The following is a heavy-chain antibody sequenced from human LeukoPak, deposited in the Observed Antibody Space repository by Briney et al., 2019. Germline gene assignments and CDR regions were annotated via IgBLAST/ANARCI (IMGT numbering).Heavy chain of an antibody. Sequence: KTGGSLRLSCAASGFTFSDYYMSWIRQAPGKGLEWVSYISSSGSAIYYADSVKGRFTISRDNAKNSLYLQMNSLRAEDTAVYYCARAGYYDSSGYVVDYWGQGTLVTVSS. CDR2: ISSSGSAI. CDR1: GFTFSDYY. CDR3: ARAGYYDSSGYVVDY. V-gene: IGHV3-11*01. D-gene: IGHD3-22*01. J-gene: IGHJ4*02.